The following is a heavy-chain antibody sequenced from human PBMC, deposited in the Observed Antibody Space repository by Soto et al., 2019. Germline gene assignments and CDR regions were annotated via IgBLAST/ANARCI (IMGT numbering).Heavy chain of an antibody. CDR1: GYTFISYG. J-gene: IGHJ3*02. CDR2: ISPYNGNT. V-gene: IGHV1-18*01. D-gene: IGHD5-12*01. CDR3: AIDQTKWLTEAFDI. Sequence: HVQLVQSGAEVKKPGASLKVSCKASGYTFISYGVSWVRQAPGQGLEWLGWISPYNGNTNYAQKFQGRITMTTDTSTSTVYMDLRSLRTDDTAVYYCAIDQTKWLTEAFDIWGQGTMVVVSS.